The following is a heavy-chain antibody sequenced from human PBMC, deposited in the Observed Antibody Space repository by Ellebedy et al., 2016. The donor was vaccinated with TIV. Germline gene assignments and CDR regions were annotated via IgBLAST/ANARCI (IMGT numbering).Heavy chain of an antibody. CDR2: LSGTGNNI. CDR3: ARGKVLFDY. V-gene: IGHV3-23*01. Sequence: GGSLRLXXAASGFTFSKYAMSWVRQAPGKGLEWVSSLSGTGNNIYYRDSVKGRFTISRDYSSNTLYLQMNNLGADDTAIYYCARGKVLFDYWGQGTVVTVSS. J-gene: IGHJ4*02. CDR1: GFTFSKYA.